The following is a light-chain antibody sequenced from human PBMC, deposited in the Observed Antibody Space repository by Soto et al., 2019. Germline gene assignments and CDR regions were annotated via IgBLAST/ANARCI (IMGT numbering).Light chain of an antibody. CDR3: QQYNTWPRT. CDR2: GAS. CDR1: QSVSSD. Sequence: EIVMTQSPATLSVTTGERATLSCWASQSVSSDLAWYHQKPGQAPRLLIYGASTRATGIPARFSGSGSGTEFTLTINSLQSEDFAVYYCQQYNTWPRTFGQGTKVDI. V-gene: IGKV3-15*01. J-gene: IGKJ1*01.